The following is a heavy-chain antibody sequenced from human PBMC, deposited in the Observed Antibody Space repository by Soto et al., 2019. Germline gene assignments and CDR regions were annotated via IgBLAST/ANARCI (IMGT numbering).Heavy chain of an antibody. D-gene: IGHD5-12*01. CDR1: GFTFSTYG. Sequence: GGSLRLSCAASGFTFSTYGMHWVRQAPGKGLEWVAVIWYDGSNKYYADSVKGRFTISRDNSKNTLYLHMNSLRAEDTAVYSCARPNSIVATRRYYFDYWGRGTLVTVSS. J-gene: IGHJ4*02. CDR3: ARPNSIVATRRYYFDY. CDR2: IWYDGSNK. V-gene: IGHV3-33*01.